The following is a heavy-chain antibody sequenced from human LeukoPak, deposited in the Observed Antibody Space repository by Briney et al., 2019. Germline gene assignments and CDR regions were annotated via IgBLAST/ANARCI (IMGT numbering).Heavy chain of an antibody. Sequence: GGSLRLSCAASGFTVSSNYMSWVRQAPGKGLEWVSVIYSGGSTYYADSVKGRFTISRDNSKNTLYLQMNSLRAGDTAVYYCARDSRDYYFDYWGQGTLVTVSS. CDR2: IYSGGST. CDR3: ARDSRDYYFDY. J-gene: IGHJ4*02. V-gene: IGHV3-66*01. CDR1: GFTVSSNY.